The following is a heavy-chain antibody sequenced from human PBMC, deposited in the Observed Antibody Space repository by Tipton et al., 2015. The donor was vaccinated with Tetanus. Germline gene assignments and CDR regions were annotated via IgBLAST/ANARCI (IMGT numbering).Heavy chain of an antibody. D-gene: IGHD6-19*01. CDR2: ITPSNGVT. V-gene: IGHV1-2*02. CDR1: GYSFTDYY. Sequence: QLVQSGPEVKKPGASVKISCEASGYSFTDYYIHWVRQAPGQGLEWMGWITPSNGVTNYAQKFQGRVTMTRDTSITTASMVLSSLKSDDTAVYYCARDRPSSGTRPFDYWGQGTLVTVSS. J-gene: IGHJ4*02. CDR3: ARDRPSSGTRPFDY.